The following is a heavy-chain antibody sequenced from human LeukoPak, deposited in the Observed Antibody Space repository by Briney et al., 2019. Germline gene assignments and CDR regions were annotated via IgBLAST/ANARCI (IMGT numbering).Heavy chain of an antibody. J-gene: IGHJ3*02. CDR1: GGSISSYY. D-gene: IGHD6-19*01. CDR3: ARGEEQWLVYAFDI. CDR2: IYTSGST. V-gene: IGHV4-4*07. Sequence: SETLSLTCTVSGGSISSYYWSWIRQPAGKGLEWIGRIYTSGSTNYNPSLKSRVTMSVDTSKNQFSLKLSSVTAADTAVYYCARGEEQWLVYAFDIWGQGTMVTVSS.